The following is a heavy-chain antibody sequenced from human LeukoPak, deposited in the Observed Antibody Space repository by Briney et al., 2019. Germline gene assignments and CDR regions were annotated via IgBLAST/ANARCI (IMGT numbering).Heavy chain of an antibody. CDR3: ARVWEPKDYMDV. Sequence: SVKVSCKASGGTFSDYALNWVRQAPGQGLEWMGVFIPILGTANSTQKFQDRVTITADISTNTVYMELSSLRSEDTAVYYCARVWEPKDYMDVWGKGTTVTVSS. J-gene: IGHJ6*03. D-gene: IGHD1-26*01. CDR1: GGTFSDYA. V-gene: IGHV1-69*06. CDR2: FIPILGTA.